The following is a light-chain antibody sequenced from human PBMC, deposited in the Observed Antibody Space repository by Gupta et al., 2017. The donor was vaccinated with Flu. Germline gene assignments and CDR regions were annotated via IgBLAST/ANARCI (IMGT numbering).Light chain of an antibody. Sequence: QSVLTQPLSASGTHGQRVIIPCSGSTSNIGGNSVYWYQQLPGTAPKALIYKSNQRSSVVPDRFSGSKSGTSASLAISGLRSEDEADYYCATWDDSLSGPVFGGGTTLTVL. CDR2: KSN. V-gene: IGLV1-47*01. CDR3: ATWDDSLSGPV. J-gene: IGLJ3*02. CDR1: TSNIGGNS.